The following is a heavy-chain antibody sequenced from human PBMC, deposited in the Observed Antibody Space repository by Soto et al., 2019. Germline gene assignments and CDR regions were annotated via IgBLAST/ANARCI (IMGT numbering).Heavy chain of an antibody. CDR3: ARVLRDVLSDRYYWYFDL. Sequence: QVQLQESGPGLVKPSQTLSLTCTVSGASISSGGYYWGWIRQHPGKGLEWIGFIYYIGTSYYNPSFESRITLSVDTSKYHFSLYLASVTAADTAVYYCARVLRDVLSDRYYWYFDLWGRSTLVTVSS. J-gene: IGHJ2*01. CDR1: GASISSGGYY. CDR2: IYYIGTS. V-gene: IGHV4-31*03. D-gene: IGHD3-16*02.